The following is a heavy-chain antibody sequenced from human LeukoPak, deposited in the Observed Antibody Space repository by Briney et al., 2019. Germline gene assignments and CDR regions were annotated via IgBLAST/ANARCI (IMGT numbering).Heavy chain of an antibody. Sequence: AGSLTLSCAASGFTFSTYNMNWVRQPPGKGLEWIGEINHSGSTNYNPSLKSRVTISVDTSKNQFSLKLRSGTAADTAVYYCARDKFSEWELGNFDYWGQGTLVTVSS. V-gene: IGHV4-34*01. CDR2: INHSGST. CDR1: GFTFSTYN. CDR3: ARDKFSEWELGNFDY. J-gene: IGHJ4*02. D-gene: IGHD1-26*01.